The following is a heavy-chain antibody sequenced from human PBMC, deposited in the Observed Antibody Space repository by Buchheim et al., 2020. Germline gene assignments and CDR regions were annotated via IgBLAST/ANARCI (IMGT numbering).Heavy chain of an antibody. CDR2: IYHSGST. V-gene: IGHV4-4*02. CDR3: ARDIRLYYYDSSGYNWFDP. D-gene: IGHD3-22*01. CDR1: GGSISSSNW. Sequence: QVQLQESGPGLVKPSGTLSLTCAVSGGSISSSNWWSWVRQPPGKGLEWIGEIYHSGSTNYNTSPKSRVTISVEQSKNQFSLKLSSVTAADTAVYYYARDIRLYYYDSSGYNWFDPWGQGTL. J-gene: IGHJ5*02.